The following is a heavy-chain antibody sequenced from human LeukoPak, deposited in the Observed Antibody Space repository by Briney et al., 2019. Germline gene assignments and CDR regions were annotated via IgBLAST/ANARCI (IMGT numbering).Heavy chain of an antibody. CDR3: ARDDCSSTSCYLYFDY. CDR1: GYTFTSYY. CDR2: INPSGGST. Sequence: ASVKVSCKASGYTFTSYYMHWVRQAPGQGLEWMGIINPSGGSTSYAQKFQGRVTMTRDMSTSTVYMELSSLRSEDTAVYYCARDDCSSTSCYLYFDYWGQGTLVTVSS. V-gene: IGHV1-46*01. J-gene: IGHJ4*02. D-gene: IGHD2-2*01.